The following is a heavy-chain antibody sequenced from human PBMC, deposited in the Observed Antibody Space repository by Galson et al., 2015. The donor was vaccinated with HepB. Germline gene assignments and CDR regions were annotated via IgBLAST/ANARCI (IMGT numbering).Heavy chain of an antibody. CDR1: GFTFSDYY. D-gene: IGHD1-7*01. CDR2: ISSSSTYI. Sequence: SLRLSCAASGFTFSDYYMSWIRQAPGKGLEWVSYISSSSTYINYADSVKGRFTISRVNAKNSLYLQMNSLRAEDTAVYYCARDQRHITGTPIIDYWGQGTLVTVSS. V-gene: IGHV3-11*06. J-gene: IGHJ4*02. CDR3: ARDQRHITGTPIIDY.